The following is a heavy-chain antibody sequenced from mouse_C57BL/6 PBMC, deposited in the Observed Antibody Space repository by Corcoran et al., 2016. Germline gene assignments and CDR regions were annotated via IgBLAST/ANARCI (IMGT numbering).Heavy chain of an antibody. D-gene: IGHD1-1*01. CDR1: GYTFTDYY. Sequence: QVQLQQSGPELVKPGASVKISCKASGYTFTDYYLNWVKQRPGQGLEWIGWIFPGSGSTYYNEKFKGKATLTVDKSSSTAYMLLSSLTSEDSAVYFCARWRGGHYYGRNYAMDYWGQGTSVTVSS. CDR3: ARWRGGHYYGRNYAMDY. J-gene: IGHJ4*01. V-gene: IGHV1-75*01. CDR2: IFPGSGST.